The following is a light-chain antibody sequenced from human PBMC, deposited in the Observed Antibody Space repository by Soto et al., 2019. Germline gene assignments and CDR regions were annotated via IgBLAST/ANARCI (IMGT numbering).Light chain of an antibody. J-gene: IGKJ5*01. CDR1: QGVSSNF. CDR2: DTS. V-gene: IGKV3-20*01. CDR3: QQYGSSFIT. Sequence: EIVLTQSPGTLSLSPGERATLSCRASQGVSSNFLAWYQQKPGQAPRLLMYDTSSRATGIPDRFSGSGSGTDFTLTISRLEPEDSAVYYCQQYGSSFITFGQGTRLEIE.